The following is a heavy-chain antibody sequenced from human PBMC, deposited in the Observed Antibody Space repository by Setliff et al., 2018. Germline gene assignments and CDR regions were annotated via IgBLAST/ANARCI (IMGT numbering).Heavy chain of an antibody. CDR1: GVSISSGDYY. D-gene: IGHD3-22*01. CDR2: IYYSGST. J-gene: IGHJ3*02. V-gene: IGHV4-30-4*08. CDR3: ASAPLLYSDSSGLSGTFDI. Sequence: SETLSLTCTVSGVSISSGDYYWSWIRQPPGKGLEFVGYIYYSGSTNYNPSLKSRVTISIDTSKNQFSLKVNSVTAADTAVYYCASAPLLYSDSSGLSGTFDIWGQGTMVTVSS.